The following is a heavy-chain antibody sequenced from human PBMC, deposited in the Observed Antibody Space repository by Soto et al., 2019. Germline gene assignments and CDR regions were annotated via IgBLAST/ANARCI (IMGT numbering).Heavy chain of an antibody. CDR3: ARNVGSAGYYGMDV. Sequence: SVKVSCKASVGTFSSYTITWVGQAPGQGLEWMGRIIPILGIANYAQKFQGRVTITADKSTSTAYMELSSLRSEDTAVYYCARNVGSAGYYGMDVWGQGTTVTVSS. CDR1: VGTFSSYT. D-gene: IGHD1-1*01. V-gene: IGHV1-69*02. CDR2: IIPILGIA. J-gene: IGHJ6*02.